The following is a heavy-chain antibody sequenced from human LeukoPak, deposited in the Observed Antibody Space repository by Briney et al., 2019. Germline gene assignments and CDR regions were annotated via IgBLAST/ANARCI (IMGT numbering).Heavy chain of an antibody. Sequence: GGSLRLSCAASGFTFSSYAMSWVRQAPGKGLEWVSAISGSGGSTYYADSVKGRFTISRDNSKSTLFLQMNSLRAEDTAVYYCAKSSYYDSSGYYREYYFDYWGQGTLVTVSS. CDR1: GFTFSSYA. CDR2: ISGSGGST. V-gene: IGHV3-23*01. CDR3: AKSSYYDSSGYYREYYFDY. D-gene: IGHD3-22*01. J-gene: IGHJ4*02.